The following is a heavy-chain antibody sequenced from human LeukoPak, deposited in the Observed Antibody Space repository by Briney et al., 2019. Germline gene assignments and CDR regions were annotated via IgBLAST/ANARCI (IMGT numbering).Heavy chain of an antibody. CDR3: ARVRYFDWLMSGDAFDI. J-gene: IGHJ3*02. CDR2: IYSGGST. D-gene: IGHD3-9*01. V-gene: IGHV3-53*01. Sequence: GGSLRLSCAASGFTVSSNYMSWVRQAPGKGLEWVSVIYSGGSTYYADSVKGRFTISRDNSKNTLYLQMNSLRAEDTAVYYCARVRYFDWLMSGDAFDIWGQGTMVTVSS. CDR1: GFTVSSNY.